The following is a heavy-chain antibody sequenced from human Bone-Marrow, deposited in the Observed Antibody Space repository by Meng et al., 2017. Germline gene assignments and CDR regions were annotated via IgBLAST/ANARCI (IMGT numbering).Heavy chain of an antibody. CDR3: AREEITGSASAFDY. CDR1: GFTFSSYS. Sequence: GESLKISCAASGFTFSSYSMNWVRQAPGKGLEWVSSISSSSSYIYYADSVKGRFTTSRDNAKNSLYLQMNSLRADDTAVYYCAREEITGSASAFDYWGQGKLVTGAS. J-gene: IGHJ4*02. V-gene: IGHV3-21*04. D-gene: IGHD1-14*01. CDR2: ISSSSSYI.